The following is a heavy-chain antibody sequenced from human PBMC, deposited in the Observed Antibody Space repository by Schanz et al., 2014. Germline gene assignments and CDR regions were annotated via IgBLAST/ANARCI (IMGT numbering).Heavy chain of an antibody. J-gene: IGHJ4*02. CDR3: VSQTGSPNY. V-gene: IGHV3-23*01. CDR1: GFTFSSYA. D-gene: IGHD6-13*01. CDR2: ISGRDGST. Sequence: EVQLLESGGGLVQPGGSLRLSCAASGFTFSSYAMSWVRQAPGKGLEWVSAISGRDGSTYYADSVTGRFTISRDNAKNTLYLQMNTLRAEDTAVYFCVSQTGSPNYWGQGTLVTVSS.